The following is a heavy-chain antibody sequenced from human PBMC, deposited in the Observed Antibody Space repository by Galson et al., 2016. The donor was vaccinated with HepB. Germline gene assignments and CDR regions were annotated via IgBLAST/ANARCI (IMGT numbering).Heavy chain of an antibody. CDR2: ISTTSTYI. V-gene: IGHV3-21*01. J-gene: IGHJ4*02. CDR3: VRAFHDTSGHYWANLDY. D-gene: IGHD3-22*01. Sequence: SLRLSCAASGLSFTSYSMNWVRQAPGKGLEWVSFISTTSTYIYYADSVTGRFTTSRDNAKSSLYLQMNSLRAEDTAVYYCVRAFHDTSGHYWANLDYWGQGALVTVSS. CDR1: GLSFTSYS.